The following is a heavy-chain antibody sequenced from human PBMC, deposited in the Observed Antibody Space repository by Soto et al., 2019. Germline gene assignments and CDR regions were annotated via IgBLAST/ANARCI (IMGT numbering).Heavy chain of an antibody. Sequence: SETLCLTCTVAGGSISGGGYYWNWIRQHPGKGLEWIGYIYYSGSTNYNPSLKSRVTISVDTSKNQFSLKLSSVTAADTAVYYCASQIAARPADYGMDVWGQGTTVTVSS. V-gene: IGHV4-61*08. D-gene: IGHD6-6*01. CDR3: ASQIAARPADYGMDV. J-gene: IGHJ6*02. CDR1: GGSISGGGYY. CDR2: IYYSGST.